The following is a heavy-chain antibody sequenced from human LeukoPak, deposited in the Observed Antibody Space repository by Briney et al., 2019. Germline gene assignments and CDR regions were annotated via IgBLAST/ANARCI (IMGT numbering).Heavy chain of an antibody. V-gene: IGHV1-8*01. CDR2: MNPNSGNT. J-gene: IGHJ4*02. CDR3: ARARLNYYDSSGPNVY. D-gene: IGHD3-22*01. CDR1: GYTFTSYD. Sequence: GASVKVSCKASGYTFTSYDINWVRQATGQGLEWMGWMNPNSGNTGYAQKFQGRVTMTRNTSISTAYMELSSLRSEDTAVYYCARARLNYYDSSGPNVYWGQGTLVTVSS.